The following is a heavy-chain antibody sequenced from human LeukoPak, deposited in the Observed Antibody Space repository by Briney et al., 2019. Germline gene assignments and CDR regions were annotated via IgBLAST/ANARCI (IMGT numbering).Heavy chain of an antibody. V-gene: IGHV3-48*01. CDR1: GFTFRSYD. CDR3: ARDKRALGAFDI. J-gene: IGHJ3*02. CDR2: ISSSTNTV. Sequence: GGSLRLSCAASGFTFRSYDMNCVRQAPGKGLEWVSYISSSTNTVYYADSVKGRFIIHRDNAKNSVNLQMNSLRVEDTAVYYCARDKRALGAFDIWGHGTMVTVSS. D-gene: IGHD3-16*01.